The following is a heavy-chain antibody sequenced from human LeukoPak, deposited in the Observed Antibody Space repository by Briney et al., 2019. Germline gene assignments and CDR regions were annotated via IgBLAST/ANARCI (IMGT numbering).Heavy chain of an antibody. CDR2: ISAYNGNT. V-gene: IGHV1-18*01. D-gene: IGHD6-13*01. CDR3: ARDRWVVAAAGSEFDY. J-gene: IGHJ4*02. Sequence: ASVKVSCTASGYTFTSYGISWVRQAPGQGLEWMGWISAYNGNTNYAQKLQGRVTMTTDTSTSTAYMELRSLRSDDTAVYYCARDRWVVAAAGSEFDYWGQGTLVTVSS. CDR1: GYTFTSYG.